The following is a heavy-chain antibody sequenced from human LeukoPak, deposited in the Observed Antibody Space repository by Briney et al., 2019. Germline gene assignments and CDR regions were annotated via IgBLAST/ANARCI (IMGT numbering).Heavy chain of an antibody. J-gene: IGHJ4*02. V-gene: IGHV2-5*02. CDR1: GFSLSSSGVG. CDR2: IYWDDHN. Sequence: NVSGPTLVNPTQTLTLTCTFSGFSLSSSGVGVGWIRPPPGKALEWLALIYWDDHNRYSPSLKSRLTITKDTSKNQAVLTVTNMDPVDTATYYCAHSTTYGSGSYGYGYWGQGTLVTVSS. CDR3: AHSTTYGSGSYGYGY. D-gene: IGHD3-10*01.